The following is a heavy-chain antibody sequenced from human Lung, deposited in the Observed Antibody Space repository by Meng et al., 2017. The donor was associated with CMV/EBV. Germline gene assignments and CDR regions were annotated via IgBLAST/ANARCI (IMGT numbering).Heavy chain of an antibody. D-gene: IGHD1-14*01. CDR3: AREGTNSYYFDY. Sequence: VAGDSISRSDSYWGWIRQPPGKGLEWIGYIYESESTSYNPSLENRVTISVDTSKNQFSLKVMSVTAADTAVYYCAREGTNSYYFDYWGQGTLVTVSS. CDR2: IYESEST. V-gene: IGHV4-30-4*01. CDR1: GDSISRSDSY. J-gene: IGHJ4*02.